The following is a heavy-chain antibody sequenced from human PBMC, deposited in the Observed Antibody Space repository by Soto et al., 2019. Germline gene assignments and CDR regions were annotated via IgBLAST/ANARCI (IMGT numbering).Heavy chain of an antibody. CDR1: GFTFSSYW. D-gene: IGHD3-3*01. Sequence: GGSLRLSCAASGFTFSSYWMSWVRQAPGKGLEWVANIKEDGSDKYFVDSVKGRFTISRDNAKNSLYLQMNSLRAEDTAVYYCARDKRDLRFLEWSYYFDYWGQGTLVTVSS. V-gene: IGHV3-7*01. CDR2: IKEDGSDK. CDR3: ARDKRDLRFLEWSYYFDY. J-gene: IGHJ4*02.